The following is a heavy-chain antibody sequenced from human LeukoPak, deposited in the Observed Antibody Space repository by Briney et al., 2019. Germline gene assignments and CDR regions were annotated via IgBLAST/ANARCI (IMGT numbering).Heavy chain of an antibody. CDR3: ARDPYSGSYYRPDYLDY. J-gene: IGHJ4*02. D-gene: IGHD1-26*01. CDR1: GGSISSSSYY. CDR2: IKQDGSEK. V-gene: IGHV3-7*01. Sequence: ETLSLTCTVSGGSISSSSYYWGWIRQAPGTGLEWVANIKQDGSEKYYVDSVKGRFTISRDNAKNSLYLQMNSLRAEDTAVYYCARDPYSGSYYRPDYLDYWGQGTLVTVSS.